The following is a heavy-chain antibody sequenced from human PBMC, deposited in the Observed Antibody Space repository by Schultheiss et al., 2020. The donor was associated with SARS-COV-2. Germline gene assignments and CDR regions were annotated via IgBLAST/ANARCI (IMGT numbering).Heavy chain of an antibody. Sequence: GGSLRLSCAASGFTFDDYGMSWVRQAPGKGLEWVSAISGSGGSTYYADSVKGRFTISRDNSKNTLYLQMNSLRAEDTAVYYCAKVYPDPIPGRFDPWGQGTLVTVSS. J-gene: IGHJ5*02. CDR2: ISGSGGST. D-gene: IGHD1-14*01. CDR3: AKVYPDPIPGRFDP. CDR1: GFTFDDYG. V-gene: IGHV3-23*01.